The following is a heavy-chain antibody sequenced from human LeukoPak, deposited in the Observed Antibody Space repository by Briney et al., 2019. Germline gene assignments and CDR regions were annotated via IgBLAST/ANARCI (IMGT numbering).Heavy chain of an antibody. J-gene: IGHJ4*02. CDR3: AREPEYSSSSGDLAFDY. CDR1: GFTFSSYW. D-gene: IGHD6-6*01. Sequence: GGSLRLSCAASGFTFSSYWMSWVRQAPGKGLEWVANIKQDGSEKYYVDSVKGRFTISRDNAKNSLYLQMNSLRAEDTALYYCAREPEYSSSSGDLAFDYWGQGTLVTVSS. CDR2: IKQDGSEK. V-gene: IGHV3-7*03.